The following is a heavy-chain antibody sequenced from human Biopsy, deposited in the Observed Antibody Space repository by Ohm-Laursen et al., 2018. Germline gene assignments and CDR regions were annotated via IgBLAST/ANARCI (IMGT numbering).Heavy chain of an antibody. CDR1: GFTFSSYS. D-gene: IGHD6-13*01. J-gene: IGHJ5*02. Sequence: GSLRLSCAASGFTFSSYSMNWVRQAPGKGLEWVSSISTSSTYIYYADSVKGRFSISRDDALNSLYLQMNSLRAEDTAVYYCAREAALSYSDSWYETWFDPWGQGTLVTVSS. CDR2: ISTSSTYI. V-gene: IGHV3-21*01. CDR3: AREAALSYSDSWYETWFDP.